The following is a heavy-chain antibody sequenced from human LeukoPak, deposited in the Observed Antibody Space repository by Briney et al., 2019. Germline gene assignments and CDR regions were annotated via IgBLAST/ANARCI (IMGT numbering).Heavy chain of an antibody. CDR3: ARFGMSGWYQNWFDP. D-gene: IGHD6-19*01. Sequence: ASVKVSCKASGYTFTAYYMHWVRQAPGQGLEWMGWINPNSGDTRYAQKFQGRVTMTRDMSINTAYMEVSSLRSDDTAVYYCARFGMSGWYQNWFDPWGQGTLVTVSS. CDR1: GYTFTAYY. CDR2: INPNSGDT. J-gene: IGHJ5*02. V-gene: IGHV1-2*02.